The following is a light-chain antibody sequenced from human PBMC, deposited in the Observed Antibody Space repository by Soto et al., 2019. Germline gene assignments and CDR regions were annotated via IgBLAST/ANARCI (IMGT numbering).Light chain of an antibody. Sequence: DIQMTQSPSSLSASVGDRVTITCRASQSVGSLLNWFQQRPGIAPKLLIYDASTLQSGAPSRFSGGGAGTDFTLIISSLQPEDFATYYCQQSYSLPYTFGQGTKLEI. CDR3: QQSYSLPYT. J-gene: IGKJ2*01. CDR2: DAS. V-gene: IGKV1-39*01. CDR1: QSVGSL.